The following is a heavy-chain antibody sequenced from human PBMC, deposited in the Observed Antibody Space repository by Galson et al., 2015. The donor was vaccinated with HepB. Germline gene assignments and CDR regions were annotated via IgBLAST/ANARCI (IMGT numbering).Heavy chain of an antibody. D-gene: IGHD3-22*01. CDR1: GGSFSGYY. CDR3: ARASDSSGRGDFDY. J-gene: IGHJ4*02. Sequence: SETLSLTCAVYGGSFSGYYWSWIRQPPGKGLEWIGEINHSGSTNYNPSLKSRVTISVDTSKNQFSLKLSSVTAADTAVYYCARASDSSGRGDFDYWGQ. CDR2: INHSGST. V-gene: IGHV4-34*01.